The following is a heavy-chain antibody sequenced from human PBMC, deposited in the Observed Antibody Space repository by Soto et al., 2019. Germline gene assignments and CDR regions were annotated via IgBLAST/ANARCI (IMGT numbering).Heavy chain of an antibody. D-gene: IGHD3-9*01. CDR2: IYSGGST. CDR1: GLTFSSYG. Sequence: GGSLRLSCATSGLTFSSYGMHWVRQAPGKGLEWVSVIYSGGSTYYADSVKGRFTISRDNSKNTLYLQMNSLRAEDTAVYYCARHGVGDILTGQPDYWGQGTLVTVSS. V-gene: IGHV3-66*04. CDR3: ARHGVGDILTGQPDY. J-gene: IGHJ4*02.